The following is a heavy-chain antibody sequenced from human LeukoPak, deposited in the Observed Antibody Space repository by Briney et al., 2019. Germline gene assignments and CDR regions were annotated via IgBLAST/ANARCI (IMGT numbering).Heavy chain of an antibody. D-gene: IGHD3-10*01. CDR1: GFTFSSYA. CDR3: ARVEFHDKDFQH. J-gene: IGHJ1*01. Sequence: PGGSLRLSCAASGFTFSSYAMHWVRQAPGKGLEWVAVISYDGSNKYYADSVKGRFTISRDNSKNTLYLQMNSLRAEDTAVYYCARVEFHDKDFQHWGRGTLVTVSS. V-gene: IGHV3-30*04. CDR2: ISYDGSNK.